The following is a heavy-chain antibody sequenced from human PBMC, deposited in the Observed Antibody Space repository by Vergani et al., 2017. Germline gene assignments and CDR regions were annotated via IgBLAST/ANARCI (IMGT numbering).Heavy chain of an antibody. CDR2: IYYSGST. CDR3: ARQYCGGDCYRPDYYYYGMDV. V-gene: IGHV4-39*01. D-gene: IGHD2-21*02. J-gene: IGHJ6*02. CDR1: GRSISSSSYY. Sequence: QLQLQESGPGLVKPSETLSLTCTVSGRSISSSSYYWGWIRQPPGKGLEWIGTIYYSGSTYYNPSLKSRVTISVDTSKNQFSLKLSSVTAADTAVYYCARQYCGGDCYRPDYYYYGMDVWGQGTTVTVSS.